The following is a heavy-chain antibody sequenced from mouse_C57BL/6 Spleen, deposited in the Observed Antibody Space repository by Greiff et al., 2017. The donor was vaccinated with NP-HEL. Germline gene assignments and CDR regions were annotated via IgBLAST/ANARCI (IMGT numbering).Heavy chain of an antibody. D-gene: IGHD1-1*01. Sequence: EVQGVESGGGLVKPGGSLKLSCAASGFTFSDYGMHWVRQAPEKGLEWVAYISSGSSTIYYADTVKGRFTISRDNAKNTLFLQMTSLRSEDTAMYYCARASYYGSSYLDYWGQGTTLTVSS. V-gene: IGHV5-17*01. CDR2: ISSGSSTI. J-gene: IGHJ2*01. CDR1: GFTFSDYG. CDR3: ARASYYGSSYLDY.